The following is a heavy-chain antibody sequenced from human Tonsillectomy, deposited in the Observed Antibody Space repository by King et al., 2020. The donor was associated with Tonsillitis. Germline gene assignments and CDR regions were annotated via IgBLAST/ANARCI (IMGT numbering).Heavy chain of an antibody. D-gene: IGHD1-26*01. CDR2: IKEDGSDK. J-gene: IGHJ3*02. V-gene: IGHV3-7*03. CDR1: GFTFSSYW. Sequence: VQLVESGGGLVQPGGSLRLSCATTGFTFSSYWMTWVRQAPGKGLEWVADIKEDGSDKQYVGSVKGRFTSSRDNAKDSLYLQMNSLRPEDTGVYYCARDLYTAWGAFDMWGRGTMVTVSS. CDR3: ARDLYTAWGAFDM.